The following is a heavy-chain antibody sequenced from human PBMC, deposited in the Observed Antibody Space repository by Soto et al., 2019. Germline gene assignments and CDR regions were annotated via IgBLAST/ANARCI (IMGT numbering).Heavy chain of an antibody. V-gene: IGHV3-11*01. CDR1: GFTFSGCY. Sequence: PGGSLRLSCAASGFTFSGCYRNWSRQAPGKGLVGVSCISSSGSSIYYADSVQGRFTISVDKAKNSLYLQMNSLTAEDTAVYYCARTSYFDSSGYYNPWGQGTLVTVSS. CDR3: ARTSYFDSSGYYNP. CDR2: ISSSGSSI. J-gene: IGHJ4*01. D-gene: IGHD3-22*01.